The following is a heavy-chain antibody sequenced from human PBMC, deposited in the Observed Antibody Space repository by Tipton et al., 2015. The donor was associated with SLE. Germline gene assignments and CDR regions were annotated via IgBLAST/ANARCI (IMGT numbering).Heavy chain of an antibody. D-gene: IGHD2-2*02. CDR2: IYYSGST. J-gene: IGHJ4*02. Sequence: TLSLTCAVSGYSISSGYYWGWIRQPPGKGLEWIGSIYYSGSTYYNPSLKSRVTISVDTSKNQFSLRLNSVTAADTAVYYCGTIDYTTSPDIHWGQGTLVTVSS. CDR1: GYSISSGYY. CDR3: GTIDYTTSPDIH. V-gene: IGHV4-38-2*01.